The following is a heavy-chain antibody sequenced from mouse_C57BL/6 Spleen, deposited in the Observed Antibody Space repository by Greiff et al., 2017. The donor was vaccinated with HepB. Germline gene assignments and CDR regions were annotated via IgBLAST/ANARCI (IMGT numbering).Heavy chain of an antibody. Sequence: VQLVESGAELVRPGTSVKMSCKASGYTFTNYWIGWAKQRPGHGLEWIGDIYPGGGYTNYNEKFKGKATLTADKSSSTAYMQFSSLTSEDSAIYYCARLGGNYPPYAMDYWGQGTSVTVSS. V-gene: IGHV1-63*01. CDR1: GYTFTNYW. CDR3: ARLGGNYPPYAMDY. D-gene: IGHD2-1*01. CDR2: IYPGGGYT. J-gene: IGHJ4*01.